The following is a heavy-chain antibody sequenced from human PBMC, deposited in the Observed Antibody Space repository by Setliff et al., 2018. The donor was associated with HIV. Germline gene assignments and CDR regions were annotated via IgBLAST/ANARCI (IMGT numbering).Heavy chain of an antibody. CDR2: IYHAGNT. Sequence: SETLSLTCTVTGYSISSGYYWAWIRQPPGKGLEWIGHIYHAGNTYYNPFLKSRVTISVDTSKNQISLRLNSLTAADTALYYCARGTTLNVVPDAFDIWGQGTMVTVSS. D-gene: IGHD4-17*01. CDR1: GYSISSGYY. CDR3: ARGTTLNVVPDAFDI. V-gene: IGHV4-38-2*02. J-gene: IGHJ3*02.